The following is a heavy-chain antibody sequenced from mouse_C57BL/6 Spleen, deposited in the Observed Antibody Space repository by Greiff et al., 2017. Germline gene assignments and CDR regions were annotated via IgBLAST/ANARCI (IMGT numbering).Heavy chain of an antibody. V-gene: IGHV1-64*01. CDR1: GYTFTSYW. CDR3: ARWPTVVDWYFDV. J-gene: IGHJ1*03. D-gene: IGHD1-1*01. Sequence: QVQLQQPGAELVKPGASVKLSCKASGYTFTSYWMPWVKQRPGQGLEWIGMIHPNSGSTNYNEKFKSKATLTVDKSSSTAYMQLSSLTSEDSAVYYCARWPTVVDWYFDVWGTGTTVTVSS. CDR2: IHPNSGST.